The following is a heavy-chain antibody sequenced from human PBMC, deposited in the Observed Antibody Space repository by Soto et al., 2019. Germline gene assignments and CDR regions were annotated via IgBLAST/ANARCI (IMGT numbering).Heavy chain of an antibody. Sequence: ASVKVSCKASGYTFTSYGISWVRLAPGQGLEWMGWISAYNGNTNYAQKLQGRVTMTTDTSTSTAYMELRSLRSDDTAVYYCARDGDITIFGVVIIAYYGMDVWGQGTTVTVSS. CDR3: ARDGDITIFGVVIIAYYGMDV. V-gene: IGHV1-18*04. CDR1: GYTFTSYG. D-gene: IGHD3-3*01. J-gene: IGHJ6*02. CDR2: ISAYNGNT.